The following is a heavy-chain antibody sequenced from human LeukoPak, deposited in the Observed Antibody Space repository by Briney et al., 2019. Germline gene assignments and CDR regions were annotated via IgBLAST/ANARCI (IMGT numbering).Heavy chain of an antibody. D-gene: IGHD2-15*01. CDR2: ISAYNGNT. CDR1: GYTFTSYG. J-gene: IGHJ5*02. CDR3: ASISRKGSGGSNWFDP. Sequence: ASVKVSCKASGYTFTSYGISWVRQAPGQGLEWMGWISAYNGNTNYAQKLQGRVTMTTDTSTSTAYMELRSLRSDDTAVYYCASISRKGSGGSNWFDPWGQGTLVTVSS. V-gene: IGHV1-18*01.